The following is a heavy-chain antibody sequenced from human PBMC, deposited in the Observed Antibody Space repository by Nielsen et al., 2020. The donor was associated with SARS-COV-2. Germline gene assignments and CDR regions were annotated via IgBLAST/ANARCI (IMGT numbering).Heavy chain of an antibody. J-gene: IGHJ6*03. CDR3: AREDSYGYSHYYYYMDV. Sequence: KVSCKGSGYSFTSYWISWVRQMPGKGLEWMGRIDPSDSYTNYSPSFQGHVTISADKSISTAYLQWSSLKASDTAMYYCAREDSYGYSHYYYYMDVWGKGTTVTVSS. CDR2: IDPSDSYT. D-gene: IGHD5-18*01. CDR1: GYSFTSYW. V-gene: IGHV5-10-1*01.